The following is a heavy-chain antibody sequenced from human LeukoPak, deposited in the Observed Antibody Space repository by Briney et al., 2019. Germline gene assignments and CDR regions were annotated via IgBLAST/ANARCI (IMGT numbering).Heavy chain of an antibody. CDR1: GFTFSSYW. CDR3: ARAPRPGTKYYYDSSGYYYFDY. CDR2: IKQDGSEK. D-gene: IGHD3-22*01. J-gene: IGHJ4*02. V-gene: IGHV3-7*01. Sequence: GGSLRLSCAASGFTFSSYWMSWVRQAPGKGLEWVANIKQDGSEKCYVDSVKGRFTISRDNAKNSLYLQMNSLRAEDTAVYYCARAPRPGTKYYYDSSGYYYFDYWGQGTLVTVSS.